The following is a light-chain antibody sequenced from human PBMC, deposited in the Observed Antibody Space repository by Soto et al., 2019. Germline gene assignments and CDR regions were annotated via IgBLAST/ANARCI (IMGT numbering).Light chain of an antibody. V-gene: IGKV1-39*01. Sequence: DIQMTQSPASLSASVGDRVTITSRASQNIDSYLNWYQQKPGKAPKLLIYAASSLKSGVPSRFSGSGSGTDFTLTFTSLQPGDFATYYCQQSYSIPWTFGQGTKVEIK. CDR3: QQSYSIPWT. J-gene: IGKJ1*01. CDR1: QNIDSY. CDR2: AAS.